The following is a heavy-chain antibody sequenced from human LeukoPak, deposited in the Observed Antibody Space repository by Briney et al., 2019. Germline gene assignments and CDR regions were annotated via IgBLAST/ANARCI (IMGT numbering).Heavy chain of an antibody. D-gene: IGHD2-2*01. CDR3: ARAGYCSSTSCYDAFDI. Sequence: GESLKISCKGSGYSFTSYWIGWVRQMPGKGLEWMGIIYPGDSDTRYSPSFQGQVTILADKSISTAYLQWSSLKASDTAMYYCARAGYCSSTSCYDAFDIWGQGTMVTVSS. V-gene: IGHV5-51*01. J-gene: IGHJ3*02. CDR1: GYSFTSYW. CDR2: IYPGDSDT.